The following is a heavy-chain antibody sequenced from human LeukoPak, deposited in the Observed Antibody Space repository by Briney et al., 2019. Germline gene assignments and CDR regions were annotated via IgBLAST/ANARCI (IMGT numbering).Heavy chain of an antibody. CDR3: ARVYGDHFEYFQH. D-gene: IGHD4-17*01. CDR2: IKQDGSEK. Sequence: PGGSLRLSCAASGFIYTNWWMNWVRQAPGKGLEWVANIKQDGSEKYYVDSVKGRFTISRDNAKNSLYLQMNSLRAEDTAVYYCARVYGDHFEYFQHWGQGTLVTVSS. CDR1: GFIYTNWW. J-gene: IGHJ1*01. V-gene: IGHV3-7*01.